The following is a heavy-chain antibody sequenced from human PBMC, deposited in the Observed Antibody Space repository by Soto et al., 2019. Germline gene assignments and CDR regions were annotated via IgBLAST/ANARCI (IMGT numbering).Heavy chain of an antibody. V-gene: IGHV4-34*01. Sequence: GSLRLSCAASGFTFCDYYMSWVRQPPGKGLEWIGEIYHSGSTNYNPSLKSRVTISVDKSKNQFSLKLSSVTAADTAVYYCAKVSGSYYYGMEVWGQGTTVTVSS. CDR1: GFTFCDYY. D-gene: IGHD1-26*01. CDR2: IYHSGST. J-gene: IGHJ6*02. CDR3: AKVSGSYYYGMEV.